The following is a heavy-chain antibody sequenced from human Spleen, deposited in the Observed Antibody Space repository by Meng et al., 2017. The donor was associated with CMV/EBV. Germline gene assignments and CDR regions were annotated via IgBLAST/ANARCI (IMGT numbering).Heavy chain of an antibody. Sequence: ASVKVSCKASGFTFTTYGFGWVRQAPGQGLEWMGWISAYNGNTNYAQKLQGRVTMTTDTSASTAYMELRSLRSDDTAVYYCARDWGGVTTAYYYGMDLWAQGTTVTVSS. CDR2: ISAYNGNT. CDR1: GFTFTTYG. CDR3: ARDWGGVTTAYYYGMDL. J-gene: IGHJ6*02. V-gene: IGHV1-18*01. D-gene: IGHD4-11*01.